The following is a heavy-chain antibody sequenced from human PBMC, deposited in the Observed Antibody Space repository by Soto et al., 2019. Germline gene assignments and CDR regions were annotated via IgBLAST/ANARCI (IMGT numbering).Heavy chain of an antibody. Sequence: XSVKVSCKASGCTFTRYGISWVRQAPGQGVGGXAWIRXNHGNKNYERXXQGRVNVXXETYKSTAYLELRRLRSDDTAVYYGARGRYGDYWGQGALVTVSS. J-gene: IGHJ4*02. CDR2: IRXNHGNK. CDR3: ARGRYGDY. D-gene: IGHD1-1*01. V-gene: IGHV1-18*01. CDR1: GCTFTRYG.